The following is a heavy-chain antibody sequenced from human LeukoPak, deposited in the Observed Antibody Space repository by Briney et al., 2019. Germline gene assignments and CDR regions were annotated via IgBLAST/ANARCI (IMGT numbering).Heavy chain of an antibody. Sequence: PGGSLRLSCAASGFTFSSYAMSWVRQAPGKGLEWVSAISGSGGSTYYADSVKGRFTISRDNSKNTLYLQMNSLRAEDTAVYYCAKDGGGGYYDSSGYEYYFDYWGQGTLVTVSS. CDR2: ISGSGGST. CDR1: GFTFSSYA. D-gene: IGHD3-22*01. CDR3: AKDGGGGYYDSSGYEYYFDY. J-gene: IGHJ4*02. V-gene: IGHV3-23*01.